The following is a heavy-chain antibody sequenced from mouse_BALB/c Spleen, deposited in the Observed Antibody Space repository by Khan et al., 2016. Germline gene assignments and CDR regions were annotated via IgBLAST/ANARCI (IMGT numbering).Heavy chain of an antibody. V-gene: IGHV1-9*01. CDR2: ILPGNDDT. CDR1: GYTFSNYW. Sequence: QVELQQSGADLRKPGASVRISCKATGYTFSNYWIEWVKQRPGHGLEWIGEILPGNDDTNYNEKFKGKATFTADISSNTAYMQLSSLTSEDSAVYYCASPIYYDYDVGAVDFWGQGTSVTVSS. CDR3: ASPIYYDYDVGAVDF. D-gene: IGHD2-4*01. J-gene: IGHJ4*01.